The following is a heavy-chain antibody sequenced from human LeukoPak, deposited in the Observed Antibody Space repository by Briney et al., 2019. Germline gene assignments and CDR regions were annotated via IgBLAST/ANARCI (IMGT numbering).Heavy chain of an antibody. D-gene: IGHD1-20*01. J-gene: IGHJ4*02. CDR1: GGSFSGYY. V-gene: IGHV4-34*01. Sequence: SETLSLTCAVYGGSFSGYYWSWIRQPPGKGLEWIGEINHSGSTNYNPSLKSRVTISVDTSKNQFSLKLSPVTAADTAVYYCARDPGRGDNWWYFDYWGQGTLVTVSS. CDR2: INHSGST. CDR3: ARDPGRGDNWWYFDY.